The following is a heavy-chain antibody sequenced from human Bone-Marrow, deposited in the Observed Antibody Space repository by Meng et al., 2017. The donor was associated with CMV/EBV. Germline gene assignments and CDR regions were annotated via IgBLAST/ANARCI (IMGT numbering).Heavy chain of an antibody. D-gene: IGHD7-27*01. CDR2: LYYNGNS. CDR3: ARPRGDGDLFDAFHI. CDR1: GGSISSSDSY. Sequence: SETLSLTCTVPGGSISSSDSYWGWIRQAPGKGLEWIGSLYYNGNSYYNPSLKSRVTTSVDASKNQLSLRLTSVTAADTAVYYCARPRGDGDLFDAFHIWGQGTLVTFSS. J-gene: IGHJ3*02. V-gene: IGHV4-39*01.